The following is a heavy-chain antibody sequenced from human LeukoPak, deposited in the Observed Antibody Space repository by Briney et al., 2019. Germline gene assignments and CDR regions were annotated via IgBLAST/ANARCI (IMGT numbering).Heavy chain of an antibody. D-gene: IGHD1-26*01. CDR1: GFTFSSYA. Sequence: PGGSLRLSCAASGFTFSSYAMHWVRQAPGKGLEWVAAISYDGSNKYYADSVKGRFTISRDNSKNTLYLQMNSLRAEDTAVYYCARDGGSYYFDYWGQGTLVTVSS. V-gene: IGHV3-30-3*01. J-gene: IGHJ4*02. CDR3: ARDGGSYYFDY. CDR2: ISYDGSNK.